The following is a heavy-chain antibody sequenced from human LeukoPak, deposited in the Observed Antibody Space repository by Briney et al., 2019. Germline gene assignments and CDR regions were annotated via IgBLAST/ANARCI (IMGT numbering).Heavy chain of an antibody. Sequence: ASVKVSCKVSGYTLTELSMHWVRQAPGKGLEWMGGFGPEDGETIYAQKFQGRVTMTEDTSTDTAYMELSSLRSEDTAVYYCATQVFIAVAGPFDYWGQGTLVTVSS. CDR1: GYTLTELS. CDR3: ATQVFIAVAGPFDY. V-gene: IGHV1-24*01. D-gene: IGHD6-19*01. CDR2: FGPEDGET. J-gene: IGHJ4*02.